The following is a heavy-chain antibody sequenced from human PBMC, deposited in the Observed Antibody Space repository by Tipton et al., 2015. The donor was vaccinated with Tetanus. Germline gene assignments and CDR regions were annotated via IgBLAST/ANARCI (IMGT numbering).Heavy chain of an antibody. CDR3: AREADWSGGSCFSGDFDN. CDR1: GFIFSSYG. CDR2: SWYDGTEK. J-gene: IGHJ4*02. V-gene: IGHV3-33*01. D-gene: IGHD2-15*01. Sequence: SLRLSCAASGFIFSSYGIHWVRQAPGKGLEWVAVSWYDGTEKYYAESVKGRFTISRDNSKNTLYLQMNSLRVEDTAVYYCAREADWSGGSCFSGDFDNWGQGTQVTVSS.